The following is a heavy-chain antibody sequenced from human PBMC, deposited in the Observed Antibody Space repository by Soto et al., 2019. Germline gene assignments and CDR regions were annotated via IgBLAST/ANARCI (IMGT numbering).Heavy chain of an antibody. J-gene: IGHJ5*02. CDR3: AALHYYGSGSTFDP. D-gene: IGHD3-10*01. CDR2: MVVGMGNT. CDR1: GFTFTRSA. V-gene: IGHV1-58*01. Sequence: ASVKVSCKASGFTFTRSAVQLVRQARVQLLEWRVWMVVGMGNTNYWQKFQERVTITMYMSTITSYIELIILISEDTSVYYCAALHYYGSGSTFDPWGQGTMVTVSS.